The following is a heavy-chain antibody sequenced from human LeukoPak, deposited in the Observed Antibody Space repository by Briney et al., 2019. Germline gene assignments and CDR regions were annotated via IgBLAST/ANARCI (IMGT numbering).Heavy chain of an antibody. CDR1: GFTFDDYG. V-gene: IGHV3-20*04. CDR2: INWNGGST. Sequence: PGGSLRLSCAASGFTFDDYGMSWVRQAPGKGLEWVSGINWNGGSTGYADSVKGRFTVSRDNAKNSLYLQMNSLRTEDTALYYCAKGGFGYGDPFDYWGQGTLVTVSS. J-gene: IGHJ4*02. D-gene: IGHD4-17*01. CDR3: AKGGFGYGDPFDY.